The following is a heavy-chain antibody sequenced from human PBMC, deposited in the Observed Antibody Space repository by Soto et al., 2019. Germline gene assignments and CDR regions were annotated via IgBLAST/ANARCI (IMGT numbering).Heavy chain of an antibody. V-gene: IGHV3-33*01. J-gene: IGHJ6*03. CDR3: ARDQGRSTSCYPPCYYYYMDV. CDR2: IWYDGSNK. Sequence: PGGSLRLSCAASGFTFSSYGMHWVRQAPGKGLEWVAVIWYDGSNKYYADSVKGRFTISRDNSKNTLYLQMNSLRAEDTAVYYCARDQGRSTSCYPPCYYYYMDVWGKGTTVTVSS. D-gene: IGHD2-2*01. CDR1: GFTFSSYG.